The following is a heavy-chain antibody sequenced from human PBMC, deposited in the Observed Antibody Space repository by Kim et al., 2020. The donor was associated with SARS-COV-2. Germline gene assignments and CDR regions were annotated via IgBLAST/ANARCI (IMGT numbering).Heavy chain of an antibody. V-gene: IGHV1-8*01. D-gene: IGHD3-10*01. CDR2: MNPNSGNT. CDR1: GYTFTSYD. CDR3: ARGQGRYYYGSGSYPGWFDP. J-gene: IGHJ5*02. Sequence: ASVKVSCKASGYTFTSYDINWVRQATGQGLEWMGWMNPNSGNTGYAQKFQGRVTMTRNTSISTAYMELSSLRSEDTAVYYCARGQGRYYYGSGSYPGWFDPWGQGTLVTVSS.